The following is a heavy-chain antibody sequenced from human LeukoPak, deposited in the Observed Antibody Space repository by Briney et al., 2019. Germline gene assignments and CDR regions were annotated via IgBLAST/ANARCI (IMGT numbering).Heavy chain of an antibody. J-gene: IGHJ6*02. CDR3: AGQYYDFWSGARGYYYGMDV. D-gene: IGHD3-3*01. CDR2: ISSSSSYI. CDR1: GFTFSSYS. Sequence: GGSLRLSCAASGFTFSSYSMNWVRQAPGKGLEWVSSISSSSSYIYYADSVKGRFTISRDNAKNSLYLQMNSLRAEDTAVYYCAGQYYDFWSGARGYYYGMDVWGQGTTVTVSS. V-gene: IGHV3-21*01.